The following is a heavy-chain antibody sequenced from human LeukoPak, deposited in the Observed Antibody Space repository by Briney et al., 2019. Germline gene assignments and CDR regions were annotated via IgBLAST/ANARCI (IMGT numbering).Heavy chain of an antibody. Sequence: GGSLRLSCAASGFTFSSYSMNWVRQAPGKGLEWVSSISSSSSYIYYADSVKGRFTISRDNAKNSLYLQTNSLRAEDTAVYYCARDKGSSWPDYFDYWGQGTLVTVSS. CDR2: ISSSSSYI. V-gene: IGHV3-21*01. D-gene: IGHD6-13*01. CDR1: GFTFSSYS. CDR3: ARDKGSSWPDYFDY. J-gene: IGHJ4*02.